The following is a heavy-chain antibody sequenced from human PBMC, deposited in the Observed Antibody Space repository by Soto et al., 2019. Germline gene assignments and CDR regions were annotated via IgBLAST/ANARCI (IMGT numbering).Heavy chain of an antibody. CDR2: INHSEST. V-gene: IGHV4-34*01. J-gene: IGHJ4*02. CDR3: ARMAAAAVGFDY. CDR1: GGSFSGYY. D-gene: IGHD6-13*01. Sequence: SETLSLTCAVYGGSFSGYYWSWIRQPPGKGLEWIGEINHSESTNYNPSLKSRVTIPVDTSKNQFSLKLSSVTAADTAVYYCARMAAAAVGFDYWGQGTLVTVSS.